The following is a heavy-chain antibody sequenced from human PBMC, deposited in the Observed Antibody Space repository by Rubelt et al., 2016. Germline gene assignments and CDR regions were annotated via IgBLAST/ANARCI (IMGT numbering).Heavy chain of an antibody. CDR1: GYTFTDYY. CDR2: IYPNSGDT. CDR3: ARGSSGWSPF. V-gene: IGHV1-2*02. J-gene: IGHJ4*02. D-gene: IGHD6-19*01. Sequence: QVQLVQSGAEVKKPGASVKVSCTASGYTFTDYYMHWVRQAPGQGVEWMGWIYPNSGDTNYAQKCQGRVTMTRDTSISAAYMELSRLRSDDTAVYYCARGSSGWSPFWGQGTLVTVSS.